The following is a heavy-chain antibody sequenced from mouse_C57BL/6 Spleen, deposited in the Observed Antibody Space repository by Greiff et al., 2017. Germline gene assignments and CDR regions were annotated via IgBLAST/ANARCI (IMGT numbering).Heavy chain of an antibody. V-gene: IGHV1-20*01. Sequence: EVKVVESGPELVKPGDSVKISCKASGYSFTGYFMNWVMQSHGKSLEWIGRINPYNGDTFYNQKFKGKATLTVDKSSSTAHMELRSLTSEDSAVYYCAREDGNPYFDYWGQGTTLTVSS. D-gene: IGHD2-1*01. CDR3: AREDGNPYFDY. J-gene: IGHJ2*01. CDR2: INPYNGDT. CDR1: GYSFTGYF.